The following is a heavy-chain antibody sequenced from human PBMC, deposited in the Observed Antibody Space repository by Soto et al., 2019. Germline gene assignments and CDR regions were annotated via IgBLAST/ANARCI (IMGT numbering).Heavy chain of an antibody. CDR1: GFTFSSYA. V-gene: IGHV3-23*01. Sequence: GGSLRLSCAASGFTFSSYAMIWARQAPGKGLEWVSSISGSGGSTYHADSVKGRFTISRDNSKNTLYLQMNSLRAEDTAVYYCAKALGYFGSGSYYNLYGMDVWGQGTTVTVSS. J-gene: IGHJ6*02. CDR3: AKALGYFGSGSYYNLYGMDV. CDR2: ISGSGGST. D-gene: IGHD3-10*01.